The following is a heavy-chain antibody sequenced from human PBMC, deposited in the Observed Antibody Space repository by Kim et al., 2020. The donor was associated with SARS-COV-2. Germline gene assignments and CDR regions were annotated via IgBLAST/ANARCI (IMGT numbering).Heavy chain of an antibody. V-gene: IGHV3-53*04. CDR3: ARDLNYYCTDV. CDR2: SP. J-gene: IGHJ6*02. Sequence: SPYDAVAVKGRFTLSRHNSKNTRYLRMNSLRAEDTAVYYCARDLNYYCTDVWGQGTTVTVSS.